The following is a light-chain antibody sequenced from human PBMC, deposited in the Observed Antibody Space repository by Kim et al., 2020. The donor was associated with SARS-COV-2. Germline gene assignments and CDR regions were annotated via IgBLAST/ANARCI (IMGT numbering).Light chain of an antibody. CDR3: CSDADSSTSDV. Sequence: AVSITCTRTSSDVGANNHVSWYQQHPGKAAKLMIYDVSERPSGVPDRFSGSKSGNTAALTISGLQAEDEADYYCCSDADSSTSDVFGTGTKVTVL. J-gene: IGLJ1*01. CDR2: DVS. V-gene: IGLV2-11*01. CDR1: SSDVGANNH.